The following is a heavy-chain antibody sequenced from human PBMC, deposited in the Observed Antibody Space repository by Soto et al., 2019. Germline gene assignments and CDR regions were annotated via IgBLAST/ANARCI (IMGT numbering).Heavy chain of an antibody. Sequence: SDTLSLTCTVSGGSLTNSSYYWGWIRQSTGKGLEWIGSVYDRGRSCSKSSDKSRVTISVDTSKNRFSLSLNSVTASDTAVYFCVSQRTTVPTQAYFDYWGPGALVTVSS. J-gene: IGHJ4*02. CDR2: VYDRGRS. D-gene: IGHD4-17*01. CDR3: VSQRTTVPTQAYFDY. V-gene: IGHV4-39*01. CDR1: GGSLTNSSYY.